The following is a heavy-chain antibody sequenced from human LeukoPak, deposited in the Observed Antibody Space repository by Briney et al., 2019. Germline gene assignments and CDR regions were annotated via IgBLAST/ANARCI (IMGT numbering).Heavy chain of an antibody. CDR2: IKQDGSGT. CDR3: ARGYSGFDP. D-gene: IGHD5-12*01. J-gene: IGHJ5*02. Sequence: GGSLRLSCAASGFTLSNYWMNWVRQAPGKGLEWVANIKQDGSGTYYVDSVKGRFTISRDIAKNSLYLQMTSLRAEDTAVYYCARGYSGFDPWGQGTLVTVSS. V-gene: IGHV3-7*01. CDR1: GFTLSNYW.